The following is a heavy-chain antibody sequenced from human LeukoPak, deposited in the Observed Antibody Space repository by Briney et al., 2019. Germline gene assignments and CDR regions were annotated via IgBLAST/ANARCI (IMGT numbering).Heavy chain of an antibody. CDR2: IIPIFGTA. J-gene: IGHJ3*02. D-gene: IGHD5-18*01. Sequence: ASVKVSCKASGGTFSSCAISWVRQAPGQGLEWMGGIIPIFGTANYAQKFQGRVTITTDESTSTAYMELSSLRSEDTAVYYCARDFEPDTAMVHAFDIWGQGTMVAVSS. CDR3: ARDFEPDTAMVHAFDI. CDR1: GGTFSSCA. V-gene: IGHV1-69*05.